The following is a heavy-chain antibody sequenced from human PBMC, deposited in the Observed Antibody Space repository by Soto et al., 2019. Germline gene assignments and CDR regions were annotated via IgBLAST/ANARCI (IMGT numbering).Heavy chain of an antibody. Sequence: PGGSLRLSCAASGFTFSSYAMSWVRQAPGKGLEWVSAISGSGGSTYYADSVKGRFTISRDNSKNTLYLQMNSLRAEDTAVYYCPKGRGRTSEHPFDCGGQGTLVTVSS. D-gene: IGHD2-21*01. V-gene: IGHV3-23*01. J-gene: IGHJ4*02. CDR1: GFTFSSYA. CDR2: ISGSGGST. CDR3: PKGRGRTSEHPFDC.